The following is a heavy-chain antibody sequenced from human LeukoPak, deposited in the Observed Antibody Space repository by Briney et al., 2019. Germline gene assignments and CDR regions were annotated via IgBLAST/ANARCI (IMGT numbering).Heavy chain of an antibody. V-gene: IGHV1-69*13. CDR1: GGTFSSYA. J-gene: IGHJ5*02. CDR3: ASRKNSGSYYRLNNWFDP. CDR2: IIPIFGTA. Sequence: SVKVSCKASGGTFSSYAISWVRQAPGQGLEWMGGIIPIFGTANYAQKFQGRVTITADESTSTAYMELSSLRSEGTAVYYCASRKNSGSYYRLNNWFDPWGQGTLVTVSS. D-gene: IGHD1-26*01.